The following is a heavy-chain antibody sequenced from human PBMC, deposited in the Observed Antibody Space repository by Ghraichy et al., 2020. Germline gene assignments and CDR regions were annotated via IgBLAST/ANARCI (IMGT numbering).Heavy chain of an antibody. D-gene: IGHD2-15*01. CDR2: LYYVGKT. V-gene: IGHV4-39*01. J-gene: IGHJ5*02. Sequence: SETLSLTCTVSGDSISSSGDYWAWIRQAPGKGLEWIGSLYYVGKTYYNPSLKSRLTISVDMSKNQFSLKLDSVTAADTAINYCATRGPNRSNRIPGWFDPWGQGTLVTVSS. CDR3: ATRGPNRSNRIPGWFDP. CDR1: GDSISSSGDY.